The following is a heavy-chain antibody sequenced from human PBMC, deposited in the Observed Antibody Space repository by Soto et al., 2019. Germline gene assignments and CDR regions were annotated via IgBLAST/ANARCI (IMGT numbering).Heavy chain of an antibody. V-gene: IGHV3-11*06. Sequence: LRLSCAASGFTFSDYYMSWIRQAPGKGLEWVSYISSSSSYTNYADSVKGRFTISRDNAKNSLYLQMNSLRAEDTAVYYCAREAYYGSRLHDYWGQGTLVTVSS. CDR3: AREAYYGSRLHDY. D-gene: IGHD3-10*01. CDR1: GFTFSDYY. J-gene: IGHJ4*02. CDR2: ISSSSSYT.